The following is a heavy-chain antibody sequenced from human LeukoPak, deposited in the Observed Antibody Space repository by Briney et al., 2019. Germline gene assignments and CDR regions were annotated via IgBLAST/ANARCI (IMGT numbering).Heavy chain of an antibody. D-gene: IGHD6-19*01. CDR3: ARGQWLVPESAFDI. Sequence: SVKVSCKASGGTFSSYAISWVRQAPGQGLEWMGGIIPIFGTANYAQKFQGRVTITTDESTSTAYMELSSLRSEDTAVYYCARGQWLVPESAFDIWGQGTMVTVSS. V-gene: IGHV1-69*05. CDR1: GGTFSSYA. CDR2: IIPIFGTA. J-gene: IGHJ3*02.